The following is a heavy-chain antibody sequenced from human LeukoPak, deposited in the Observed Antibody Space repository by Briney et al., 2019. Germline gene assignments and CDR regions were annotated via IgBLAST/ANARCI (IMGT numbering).Heavy chain of an antibody. CDR1: GFIFSSSG. J-gene: IGHJ6*03. V-gene: IGHV3-30*02. CDR2: TQDDESNK. Sequence: QSGGSLRLSCAPPGFIFSSSGMHWVRQAPGKGLEWVAFTQDDESNKYYSDSVKGRFTISRDNSKNTLFLQMSSLRPEDTALYYCAKQMTERPHYYYMDVWGRGTTVTVSS. CDR3: AKQMTERPHYYYMDV.